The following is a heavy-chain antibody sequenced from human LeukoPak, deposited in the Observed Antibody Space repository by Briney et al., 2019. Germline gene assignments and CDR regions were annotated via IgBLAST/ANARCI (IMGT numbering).Heavy chain of an antibody. CDR2: IYYSGST. D-gene: IGHD5-18*01. Sequence: SETLSLTCTVSGGSISSSSYYWGWIPQPPGKGLEWIGSIYYSGSTYYNPSLKSRVTISVDTSKNQFSLKLSSVTAADTAVYYCARQGYSYGYSFDYWGQGTLVTVSS. CDR1: GGSISSSSYY. V-gene: IGHV4-39*01. J-gene: IGHJ4*02. CDR3: ARQGYSYGYSFDY.